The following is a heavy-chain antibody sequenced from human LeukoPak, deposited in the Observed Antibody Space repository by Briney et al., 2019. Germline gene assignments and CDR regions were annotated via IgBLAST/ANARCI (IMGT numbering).Heavy chain of an antibody. CDR3: AKVRITIYGVVDAFDI. Sequence: GGSLRLSCAASGFTFRSYAMSWVRQAPGKGLEWVSAITDSGTSTYYADSVKGRFTISRDNSKNTVYLQMNSLRAEDTALYYCAKVRITIYGVVDAFDIWGQGTMVTVYS. CDR2: ITDSGTST. J-gene: IGHJ3*02. D-gene: IGHD3-3*01. V-gene: IGHV3-23*01. CDR1: GFTFRSYA.